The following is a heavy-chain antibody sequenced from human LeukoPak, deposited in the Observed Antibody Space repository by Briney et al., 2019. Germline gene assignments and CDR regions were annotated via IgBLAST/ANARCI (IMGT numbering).Heavy chain of an antibody. CDR2: INHSGST. Sequence: SETLSLTCAVYGGSFSGYYWSWIRQPPGKGLEWIGEINHSGSTNYNPSLKSRVTISVDTSKNQFSLKLSSVTAADTAVYYCARQNGLYSSGWVDYWGQGTLVTVSS. CDR1: GGSFSGYY. CDR3: ARQNGLYSSGWVDY. V-gene: IGHV4-34*01. D-gene: IGHD6-19*01. J-gene: IGHJ4*02.